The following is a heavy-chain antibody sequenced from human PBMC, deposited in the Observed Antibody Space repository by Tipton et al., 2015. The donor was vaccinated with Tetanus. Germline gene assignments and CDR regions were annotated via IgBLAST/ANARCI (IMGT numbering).Heavy chain of an antibody. CDR1: GFTFSDYY. D-gene: IGHD3-3*02. J-gene: IGHJ4*02. Sequence: SLRLSCAASGFTFSDYYMSWIRQAPGKGLEWVSYISSSSSYTNYADSVKGRFTISRDNAKNSLYLQMNSLRAEDTAVYYCARVSADIRTPSYYFDYWGQGTLVTVSS. CDR2: ISSSSSYT. CDR3: ARVSADIRTPSYYFDY. V-gene: IGHV3-11*06.